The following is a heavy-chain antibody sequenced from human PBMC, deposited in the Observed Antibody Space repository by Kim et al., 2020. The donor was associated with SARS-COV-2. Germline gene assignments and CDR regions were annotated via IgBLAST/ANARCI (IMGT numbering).Heavy chain of an antibody. CDR3: TRDSFDSGSFDD. J-gene: IGHJ4*02. V-gene: IGHV1-46*01. Sequence: ASVKVSCKASGYTFINYYIHWVRQAPGQGFEWMGIINAGGGGTSYSQKFHNRVTMTRDTSTSTLYMELSSLGSEDTAMYYCTRDSFDSGSFDDWGQGTPVTVTS. CDR1: GYTFINYY. D-gene: IGHD5-12*01. CDR2: INAGGGGT.